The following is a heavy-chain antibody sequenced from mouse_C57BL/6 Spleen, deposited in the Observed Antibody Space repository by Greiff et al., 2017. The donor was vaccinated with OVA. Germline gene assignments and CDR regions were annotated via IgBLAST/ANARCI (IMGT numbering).Heavy chain of an antibody. CDR2: ISRGSSTI. CDR1: GFTFTDYG. Sequence: EVKLVESGGGLVKPGGSLKLSCAASGFTFTDYGMHWVRQAPEKGLEWVAYISRGSSTIYYADTVKGRFTISSDNANNTLFLQMTSLRSEDTAMYYCARHRDYGYFDYWGQGTTLTVSS. V-gene: IGHV5-17*01. J-gene: IGHJ2*01. CDR3: ARHRDYGYFDY. D-gene: IGHD2-4*01.